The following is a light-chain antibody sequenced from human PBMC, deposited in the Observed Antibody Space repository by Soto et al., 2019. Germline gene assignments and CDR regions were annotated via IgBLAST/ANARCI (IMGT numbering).Light chain of an antibody. V-gene: IGKV1-39*01. CDR1: QTISNY. CDR2: AAS. J-gene: IGKJ4*01. Sequence: DIQITQSPSSLSASVGDRVTITCRSSQTISNYLNWYQQQPGKAPKLLIYAASSLQSGVPLRFSGSGSGTDFTLTISSLQPEDFATYYCQQCYSSPLTFGGGTKV. CDR3: QQCYSSPLT.